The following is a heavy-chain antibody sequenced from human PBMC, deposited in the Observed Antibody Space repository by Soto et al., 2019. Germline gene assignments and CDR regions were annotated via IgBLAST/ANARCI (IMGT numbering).Heavy chain of an antibody. Sequence: EVQLLESGGGLVQPGGSLRLSCAASGFTFSNYPMSWVRQAPGKGLEWVSTISNSGGSTYYADSVKGRFTISRDNSENTLYLQMNSLRAEDTAVYYCAKDPAKCVAVAGMLCYFDYWGQGILVTVSS. CDR2: ISNSGGST. D-gene: IGHD6-19*01. CDR3: AKDPAKCVAVAGMLCYFDY. V-gene: IGHV3-23*01. J-gene: IGHJ4*02. CDR1: GFTFSNYP.